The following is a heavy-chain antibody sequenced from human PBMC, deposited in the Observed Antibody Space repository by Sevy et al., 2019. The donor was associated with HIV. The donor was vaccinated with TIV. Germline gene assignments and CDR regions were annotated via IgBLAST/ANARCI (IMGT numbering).Heavy chain of an antibody. Sequence: ASVKVSCKASGYSFIGYQVQWVRQAPGQEREWIGRGNPNRGATIYAPTLQDRVTMTRDTSISTAYMELSGLGSDDTAVYYCARDLYERTFDYWGQGTLVTVSS. J-gene: IGHJ4*02. V-gene: IGHV1-2*06. D-gene: IGHD3-16*01. CDR1: GYSFIGYQ. CDR2: GNPNRGAT. CDR3: ARDLYERTFDY.